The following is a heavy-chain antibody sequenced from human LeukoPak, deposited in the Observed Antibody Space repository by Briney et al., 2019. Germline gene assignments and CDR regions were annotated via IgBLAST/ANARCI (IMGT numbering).Heavy chain of an antibody. CDR3: AREYYYGSGSTRTWGGYFDY. J-gene: IGHJ4*02. D-gene: IGHD3-10*01. Sequence: GGSLRLSCAASGFTVSSNYMSWVRQAPGKGLEWVSVIYSGGSTYYADSVKGRFTISRDNSKNTLYLQMNSLRAEDTAVYYCAREYYYGSGSTRTWGGYFDYWGQGTLVTVSS. CDR1: GFTVSSNY. V-gene: IGHV3-53*01. CDR2: IYSGGST.